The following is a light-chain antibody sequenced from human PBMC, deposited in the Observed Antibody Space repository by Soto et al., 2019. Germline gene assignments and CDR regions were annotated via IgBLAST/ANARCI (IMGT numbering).Light chain of an antibody. J-gene: IGLJ3*02. V-gene: IGLV1-40*01. CDR2: DNI. Sequence: QSVLTQPPSVSGAPGQRVTISCTGSRYNIGAGYDVHWYQQLPGTAPKLLIYDNINRPSGVPDRFSGSKSGASASLAITGLQAEDEADYYCQSYDTSLSVCVFGGGTKGPS. CDR1: RYNIGAGYD. CDR3: QSYDTSLSVCV.